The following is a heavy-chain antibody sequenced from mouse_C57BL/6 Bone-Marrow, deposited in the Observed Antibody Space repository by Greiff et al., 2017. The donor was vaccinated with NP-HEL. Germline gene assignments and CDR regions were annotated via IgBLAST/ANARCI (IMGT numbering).Heavy chain of an antibody. CDR1: GYTFTSYW. D-gene: IGHD1-1*01. Sequence: QVQLQQPGAELVRPGSSVKLSCKASGYTFTSYWMHWVKQRPIQGLEWIGNIDPSDSETHYNQKFKDKATLTVDKSSSTAYMQLSSLTSEDSAVYYCARGLLRYLEGFDYWGQGTTLTVSS. V-gene: IGHV1-52*01. CDR2: IDPSDSET. CDR3: ARGLLRYLEGFDY. J-gene: IGHJ2*01.